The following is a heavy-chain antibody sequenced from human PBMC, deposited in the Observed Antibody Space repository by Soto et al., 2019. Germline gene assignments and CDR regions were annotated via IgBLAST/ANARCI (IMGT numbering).Heavy chain of an antibody. Sequence: GSLSLSCAASGFTFSNAWMSWVRQAPGKGLEWVGRIKSKTDGGTTDYAAPVKGRFTISRDDSKNTLYLQMNSLKTEDTAVYYCTTADWNYGGDYWGQGTLVTVSS. CDR3: TTADWNYGGDY. CDR2: IKSKTDGGTT. J-gene: IGHJ4*02. V-gene: IGHV3-15*01. CDR1: GFTFSNAW. D-gene: IGHD1-7*01.